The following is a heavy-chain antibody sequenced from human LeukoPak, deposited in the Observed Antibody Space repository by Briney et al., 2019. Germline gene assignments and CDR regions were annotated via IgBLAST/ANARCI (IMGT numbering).Heavy chain of an antibody. D-gene: IGHD2-8*01. J-gene: IGHJ6*02. CDR2: INHSGST. Sequence: PSETLSLTCAVYGGSFSGYYWSWIRQPPGQGLEWIGEINHSGSTNYNPSLKSRVTISVDTSKNQFSLKLSSVTAADTAVYYCARNGPSPPRIYYYYGMDVWGQGTTVTVSS. CDR1: GGSFSGYY. V-gene: IGHV4-34*01. CDR3: ARNGPSPPRIYYYYGMDV.